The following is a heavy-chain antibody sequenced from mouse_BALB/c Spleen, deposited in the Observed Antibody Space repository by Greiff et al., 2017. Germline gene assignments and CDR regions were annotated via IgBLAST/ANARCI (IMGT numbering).Heavy chain of an antibody. CDR2: ISSGSSTI. Sequence: EVKLMESGGGLVQPGGSRKLSCAASGFTFSSFGMHWVRQAPEKGLEWVAYISSGSSTIYYADTVKGRFTISRDNPKNTLFLQMTSLRSEDTAMYYCARGGYGKTMDYWGQGTSVTVSS. CDR3: ARGGYGKTMDY. V-gene: IGHV5-17*02. J-gene: IGHJ4*01. D-gene: IGHD2-10*02. CDR1: GFTFSSFG.